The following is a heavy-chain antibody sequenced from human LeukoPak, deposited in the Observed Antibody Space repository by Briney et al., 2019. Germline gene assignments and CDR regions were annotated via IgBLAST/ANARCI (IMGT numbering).Heavy chain of an antibody. CDR1: GYTFTSYD. CDR2: MNPNSGNT. V-gene: IGHV1-8*01. D-gene: IGHD3-9*01. Sequence: ASVKVSCKASGYTFTSYDINWVRQATGQGLEWMGWMNPNSGNTGYAQKFQGRVTMTRNTSISTAYMELSSLGSEDTAVYYCARHFDYPKAFGIWGQGTMVTASS. J-gene: IGHJ3*02. CDR3: ARHFDYPKAFGI.